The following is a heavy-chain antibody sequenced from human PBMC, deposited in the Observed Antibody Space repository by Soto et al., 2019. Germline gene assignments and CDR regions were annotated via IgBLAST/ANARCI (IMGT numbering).Heavy chain of an antibody. Sequence: PGGSLRLSCGASEFPSSDYNMNRVRQAPGKGLEWVSSISGSSSYIYYADSVKGRFTISRDNAKNSLYLQMNSLRAEDTALYYCARMRSFSFDYWGQGTLVTVSS. CDR3: ARMRSFSFDY. J-gene: IGHJ4*02. V-gene: IGHV3-21*01. CDR1: EFPSSDYN. CDR2: ISGSSSYI.